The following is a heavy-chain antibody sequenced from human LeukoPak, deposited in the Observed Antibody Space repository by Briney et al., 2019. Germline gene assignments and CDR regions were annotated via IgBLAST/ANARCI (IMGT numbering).Heavy chain of an antibody. CDR1: GGTFSSYA. V-gene: IGHV1-69*13. Sequence: ASVKLSCKASGGTFSSYAISWVRQAPGQGLEWMGGIIPIFGTANYAQKFQGRVTITADESTSTAYMELSSLRSEDTAVYYCARGATRGYYYGMDVWGQGTTVTVSS. CDR3: ARGATRGYYYGMDV. CDR2: IIPIFGTA. D-gene: IGHD3-10*01. J-gene: IGHJ6*02.